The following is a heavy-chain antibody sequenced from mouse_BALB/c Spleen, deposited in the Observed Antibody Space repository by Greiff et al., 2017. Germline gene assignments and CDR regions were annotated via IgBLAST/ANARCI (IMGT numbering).Heavy chain of an antibody. D-gene: IGHD1-2*01. J-gene: IGHJ1*01. CDR1: GYTFTSYT. Sequence: VQLQQSGAELARPGASVKMSCKASGYTFTSYTMHWVKQRPGQGLEWIGYINPSSGYTNYNQKFKDKATLTADKSSSTAYMQLSSLTSEDSAVYYCARATTATWYLDVWGAGTTVTVSS. V-gene: IGHV1-4*01. CDR2: INPSSGYT. CDR3: ARATTATWYLDV.